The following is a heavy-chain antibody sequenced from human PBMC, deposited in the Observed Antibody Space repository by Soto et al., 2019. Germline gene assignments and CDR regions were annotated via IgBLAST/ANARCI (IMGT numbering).Heavy chain of an antibody. V-gene: IGHV3-11*01. J-gene: IGHJ4*02. D-gene: IGHD1-1*01. CDR3: ARDRYNWNELRYFDY. CDR1: GFTFSDYY. CDR2: ISSSGSTI. Sequence: QVQLVESGGGLVKPGGSLRLSCATSGFTFSDYYMSWIRQAPGKGLEWVSYISSSGSTIYYADSVKGQFTISRDNAKNSLYLQMNSLRAEDTAVYYCARDRYNWNELRYFDYWGQGTLVTVSS.